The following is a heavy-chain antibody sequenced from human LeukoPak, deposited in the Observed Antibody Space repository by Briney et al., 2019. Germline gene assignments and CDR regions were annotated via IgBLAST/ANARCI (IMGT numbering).Heavy chain of an antibody. CDR1: GFTFSSYS. CDR2: ISSSSSYI. J-gene: IGHJ4*02. CDR3: AGVTQQLGMYYFDY. D-gene: IGHD6-13*01. Sequence: GGSLRLSCAASGFTFSSYSMNWVRQAPGKGLEWVSFISSSSSYIYYADSVKGRFTISRDNAKNSLYLQMNSLRPEDTAVYYCAGVTQQLGMYYFDYWGQGTLVTVSS. V-gene: IGHV3-21*01.